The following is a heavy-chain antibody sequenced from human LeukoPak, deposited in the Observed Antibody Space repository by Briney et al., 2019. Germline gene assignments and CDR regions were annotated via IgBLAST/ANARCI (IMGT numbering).Heavy chain of an antibody. Sequence: GGSLRLSCAASGFTFSSYAMNWVRQAPGKGLEWVSAISGSGSGDSTYYADSVKGRFTISRDNSKNTLYLQMNSLRAEDTAVYYCAKVTYGSGTYGAFDSWGQGTLVTVSS. CDR1: GFTFSSYA. V-gene: IGHV3-23*01. CDR3: AKVTYGSGTYGAFDS. CDR2: ISGSGSGDST. J-gene: IGHJ4*02. D-gene: IGHD3-10*01.